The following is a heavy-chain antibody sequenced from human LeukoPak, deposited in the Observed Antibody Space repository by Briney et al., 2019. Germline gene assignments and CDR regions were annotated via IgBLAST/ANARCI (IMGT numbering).Heavy chain of an antibody. D-gene: IGHD4-23*01. CDR2: IYYSGST. CDR1: GGSISGYY. V-gene: IGHV4-59*01. Sequence: SETLSLTCTVSGGSISGYYYNWIRQPPGKGLEWIGYIYYSGSTNYNPSLKSRVTISLDTSKNQFSLKLSSVTTADTAVYYCASSAVTLYWYFDLWGRGTLVTVSS. J-gene: IGHJ2*01. CDR3: ASSAVTLYWYFDL.